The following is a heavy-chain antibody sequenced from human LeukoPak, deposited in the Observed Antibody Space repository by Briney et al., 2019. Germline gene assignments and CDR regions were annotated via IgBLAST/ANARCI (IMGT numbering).Heavy chain of an antibody. J-gene: IGHJ1*01. Sequence: ASVKVSCKASGYTLTGYYMHWVRQAPGQGLEWMGWINPKSGDTNYTQKFQGRVTMTRDTSISTAYMELSRLRSDDTAVYYCASIFYDSSGFESFQHWGQGTLVTVSS. V-gene: IGHV1-2*02. CDR3: ASIFYDSSGFESFQH. CDR1: GYTLTGYY. CDR2: INPKSGDT. D-gene: IGHD3-22*01.